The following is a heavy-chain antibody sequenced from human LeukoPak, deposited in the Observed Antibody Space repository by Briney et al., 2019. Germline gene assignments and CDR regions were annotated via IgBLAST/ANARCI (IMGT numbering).Heavy chain of an antibody. CDR1: GYSFTSTF. CDR3: ARPIEPAGTDLGY. V-gene: IGHV5-51*01. J-gene: IGHJ4*02. CDR2: IYPGDSDT. D-gene: IGHD6-13*01. Sequence: KPGESLKISCKGSGYSFTSTFIGWVRQMPGKGLEWMGIIYPGDSDTRYSPSFQGQVTISADKSITTAYVQWSSLKASDTAMYYCARPIEPAGTDLGYWGQGTLVTVSS.